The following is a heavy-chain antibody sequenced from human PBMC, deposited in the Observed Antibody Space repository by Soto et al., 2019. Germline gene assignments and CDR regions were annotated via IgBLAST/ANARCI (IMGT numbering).Heavy chain of an antibody. V-gene: IGHV1-69*13. CDR3: AFTYYYDSSGPSGAFDI. Sequence: GASVKVSCKASGGTFSSYAISWVRQAPGQGLEWMGGIIPIFGTANYAQKFQGRVTITADESTSTAYMELSSLRSEDTAVYYCAFTYYYDSSGPSGAFDIWGQGTIVTVPS. D-gene: IGHD3-22*01. CDR1: GGTFSSYA. J-gene: IGHJ3*02. CDR2: IIPIFGTA.